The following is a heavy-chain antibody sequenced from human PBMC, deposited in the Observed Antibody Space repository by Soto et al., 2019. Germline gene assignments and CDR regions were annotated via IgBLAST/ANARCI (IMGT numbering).Heavy chain of an antibody. Sequence: PSETLSLTCAVSGGSISSSNWWSWVRQPPGKGLEWIGEIYHSGSTNYNPSLKSRVTISVDKSKNQFSLKLSSVTAADTAVYYCAREGSGWSPPRSFDYWGQGTLVTVSS. J-gene: IGHJ4*02. D-gene: IGHD6-19*01. CDR3: AREGSGWSPPRSFDY. V-gene: IGHV4-4*02. CDR1: GGSISSSNW. CDR2: IYHSGST.